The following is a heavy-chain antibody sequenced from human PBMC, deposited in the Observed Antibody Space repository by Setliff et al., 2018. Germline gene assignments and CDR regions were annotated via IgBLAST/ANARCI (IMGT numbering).Heavy chain of an antibody. J-gene: IGHJ3*02. CDR2: IGARNVKT. V-gene: IGHV1-18*04. CDR1: GYTFTTYG. D-gene: IGHD7-27*01. CDR3: ARRWETGDQDAYDI. Sequence: EASVKVSCKASGYTFTTYGISWVRQAPGQGLEWMGWIGARNVKTNYAQKFQDRVTMTTDTPTSTGYVELRSLTSDDTGVYYCARRWETGDQDAYDIWGQGTKVTVSS.